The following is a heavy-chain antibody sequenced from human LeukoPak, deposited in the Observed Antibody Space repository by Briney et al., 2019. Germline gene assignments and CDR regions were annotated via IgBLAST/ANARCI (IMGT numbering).Heavy chain of an antibody. D-gene: IGHD3-10*01. V-gene: IGHV4-4*07. Sequence: PSETLSLTCTVSGGSISSYYWSWIRQPAGKGLEWIGRIYTSGSTNYNPSLKSRVTMSVDTSTNQFSLKLISVTAADTAVYYCAREEYYYGSGSYYTYWGQGTLVTVSS. CDR2: IYTSGST. CDR3: AREEYYYGSGSYYTY. J-gene: IGHJ4*02. CDR1: GGSISSYY.